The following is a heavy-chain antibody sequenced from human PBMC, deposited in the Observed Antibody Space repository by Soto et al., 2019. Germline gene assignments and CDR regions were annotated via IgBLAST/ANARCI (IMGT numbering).Heavy chain of an antibody. CDR3: ATEDVDTAMYGLRSPGDY. CDR1: GFTFSSYA. D-gene: IGHD5-18*01. Sequence: EVQLLESGGGLVQPGGSLRLSCAASGFTFSSYAMSWVRQAPGKGLEWVSAISGSGGSTYYADSVKGRFTISRDNSKNTLCLQMNSLRAEDTAVYYCATEDVDTAMYGLRSPGDYWGQGTLVTVSS. V-gene: IGHV3-23*01. CDR2: ISGSGGST. J-gene: IGHJ4*02.